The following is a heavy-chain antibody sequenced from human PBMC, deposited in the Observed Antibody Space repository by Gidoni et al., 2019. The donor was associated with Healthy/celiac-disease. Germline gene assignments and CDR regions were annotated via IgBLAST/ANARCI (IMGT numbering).Heavy chain of an antibody. CDR1: GGSISSYS. CDR3: ARRYSYRYGMDV. V-gene: IGHV4-59*01. J-gene: IGHJ6*02. CDR2: IYYSGST. D-gene: IGHD5-18*01. Sequence: QVQLQESGPGLVKPSETLSLTCTVSGGSISSYSWSWIRQPPGKGLEWIGYIYYSGSTNYNPSLKSRVTISVDTSKNQFSLKLSSVTAADTAVYYCARRYSYRYGMDVWGQGTTVTVSS.